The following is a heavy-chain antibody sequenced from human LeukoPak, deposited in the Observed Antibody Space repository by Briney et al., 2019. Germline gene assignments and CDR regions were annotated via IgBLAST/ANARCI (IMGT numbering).Heavy chain of an antibody. CDR1: DFSVNNNY. Sequence: GGSLRLSCAASDFSVNNNYVDWVRQAPGKGLEWVSCMDNFGIKAYADSVQGRFTVSRDSSRNMVFLQMNSLRVEDTAVYYCAGGKYYGSGTRPGYLGYWGLGTMVTVSS. J-gene: IGHJ4*02. D-gene: IGHD3-10*01. CDR3: AGGKYYGSGTRPGYLGY. V-gene: IGHV3-53*01. CDR2: MDNFGIK.